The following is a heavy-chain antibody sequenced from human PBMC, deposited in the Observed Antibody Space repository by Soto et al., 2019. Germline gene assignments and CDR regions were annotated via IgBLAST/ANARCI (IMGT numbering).Heavy chain of an antibody. CDR2: ISSSSIRI. CDR3: AGDQVIAAAEMDS. J-gene: IGHJ1*01. V-gene: IGHV3-48*04. Sequence: EVQLVESGGGLIQPGGSLRLSCAASGFSFNTYAMNCVRQAPGKWLEWSSYISSSSIRIYYADSVKGRFTLSRDTAKNSLYLQRDSLRSEDTAVYYCAGDQVIAAAEMDSWGQATRVPVTS. CDR1: GFSFNTYA. D-gene: IGHD6-25*01.